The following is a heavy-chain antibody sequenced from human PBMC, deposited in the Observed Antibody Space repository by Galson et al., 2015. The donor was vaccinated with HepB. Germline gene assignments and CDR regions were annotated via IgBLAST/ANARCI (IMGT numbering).Heavy chain of an antibody. J-gene: IGHJ3*02. D-gene: IGHD1-20*01. V-gene: IGHV5-51*01. Sequence: QSGAAAKKPGESLKISCKASGYNFASYWSAWVRQRPGEALECMGIIYPDDSDTTSSPSFQGQVTISADKSSITAYLQWSSLKASYTVMYYCARPRITGTTYAFDIWGQGTMVTVSS. CDR2: IYPDDSDT. CDR3: ARPRITGTTYAFDI. CDR1: GYNFASYW.